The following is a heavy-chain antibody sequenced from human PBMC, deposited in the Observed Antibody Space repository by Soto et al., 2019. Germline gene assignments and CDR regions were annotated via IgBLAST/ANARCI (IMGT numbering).Heavy chain of an antibody. J-gene: IGHJ5*02. CDR2: FDPEDGET. D-gene: IGHD2-2*02. CDR3: ATRTPLREDIVVVPAAIGGGWFDP. Sequence: ASVKVSCKVSGYTLTELSMHWVRQAPGKGLEWMGGFDPEDGETIYAQKFQGRVTMTEDTSTDTAYMELSSLRSEDTAVYYCATRTPLREDIVVVPAAIGGGWFDPWGQGTLVTV. CDR1: GYTLTELS. V-gene: IGHV1-24*01.